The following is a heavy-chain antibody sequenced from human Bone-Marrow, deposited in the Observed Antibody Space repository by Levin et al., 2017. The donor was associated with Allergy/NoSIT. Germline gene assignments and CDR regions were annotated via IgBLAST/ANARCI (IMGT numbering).Heavy chain of an antibody. V-gene: IGHV3-21*01. CDR1: RFTFSTYS. D-gene: IGHD6-19*01. Sequence: GESLKISCAASRFTFSTYSMNWVRLAPGKGLEWVSSISSNSDDIHYADSVRGRFTISRDNARNSLYLQMNSLSVEDTAVYYCARGREEWLVLAGADWFDPWGQGTLVTVSS. CDR2: ISSNSDDI. J-gene: IGHJ5*02. CDR3: ARGREEWLVLAGADWFDP.